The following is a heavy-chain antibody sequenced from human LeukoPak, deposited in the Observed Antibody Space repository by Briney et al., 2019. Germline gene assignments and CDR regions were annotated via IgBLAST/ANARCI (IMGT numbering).Heavy chain of an antibody. CDR2: IIPILGIA. D-gene: IGHD2-2*01. CDR3: ARVRAKDIVVVPAAPRDYYYYYGMAV. Sequence: ASVKVSCKASGYTFTSYAISWVRQAPGQGLECMGRIIPILGIANYAQKFQGRVTITADKSTSTAYMELSSLRSEDTAVYYCARVRAKDIVVVPAAPRDYYYYYGMAVWGQGTTVTVSS. V-gene: IGHV1-69*04. CDR1: GYTFTSYA. J-gene: IGHJ6*02.